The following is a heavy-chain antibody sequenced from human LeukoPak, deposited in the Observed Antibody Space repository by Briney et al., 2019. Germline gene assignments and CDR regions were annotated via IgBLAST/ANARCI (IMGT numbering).Heavy chain of an antibody. V-gene: IGHV3-23*01. CDR3: AKEHPSASVIAAADFDY. Sequence: PGGSLRLSCAASGFTFSSYAMSWVRQAPGKGLEWVSAISGSGGSTYYADSVKGRFTISRDNSKNTLYLQMNSLRAEDTAVYYCAKEHPSASVIAAADFDYWGQGTLVTVSS. CDR1: GFTFSSYA. D-gene: IGHD6-6*01. J-gene: IGHJ4*02. CDR2: ISGSGGST.